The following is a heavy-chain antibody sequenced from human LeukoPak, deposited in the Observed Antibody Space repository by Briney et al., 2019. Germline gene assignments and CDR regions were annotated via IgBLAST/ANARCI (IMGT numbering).Heavy chain of an antibody. V-gene: IGHV3-30*04. CDR2: ISYDGSDE. CDR3: ARAVNMYYCYYGMDV. CDR1: EFTFSSYS. D-gene: IGHD3-3*01. Sequence: PGGSLRLSCAASEFTFSSYSMHWVRQAPGKGLEWVAVISYDGSDEYYADSVKGRFTISRDNSKNTLYLQMNSLRAEDTAVYYCARAVNMYYCYYGMDVWGQGTTVTVSS. J-gene: IGHJ6*02.